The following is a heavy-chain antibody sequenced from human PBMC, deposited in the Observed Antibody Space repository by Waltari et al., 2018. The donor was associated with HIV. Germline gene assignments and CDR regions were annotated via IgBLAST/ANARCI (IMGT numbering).Heavy chain of an antibody. CDR2: IYYSGST. J-gene: IGHJ4*02. CDR1: GGSISRRSYF. D-gene: IGHD5-18*01. Sequence: QLQLQESGPGLVKPSETLSITCTVSGGSISRRSYFWGWIRQPPGKGLEWIGSIYYSGSTYYNPSLKSRVTISVDTPKNQFSLILSSVTAADTAVYYCARRHVDTALVRWGLDDWGQGTLVTVSS. CDR3: ARRHVDTALVRWGLDD. V-gene: IGHV4-39*01.